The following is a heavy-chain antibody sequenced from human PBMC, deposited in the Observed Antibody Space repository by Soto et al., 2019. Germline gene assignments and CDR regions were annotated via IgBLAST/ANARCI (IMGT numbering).Heavy chain of an antibody. D-gene: IGHD7-27*01. CDR3: ARDPLGAYHAFDI. Sequence: SETRCVRCGVSGGFMSSGGYPGSWIRQPPGKGLEWIGYIYHSGSTYYNPSLKSRVTISVDRSKNQFSLKLSSVTAADTAVYYCARDPLGAYHAFDIWGQGTMVT. J-gene: IGHJ3*02. CDR1: GGFMSSGGYP. V-gene: IGHV4-30-2*01. CDR2: IYHSGST.